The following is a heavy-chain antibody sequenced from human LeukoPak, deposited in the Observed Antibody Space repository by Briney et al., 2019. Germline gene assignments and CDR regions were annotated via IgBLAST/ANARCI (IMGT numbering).Heavy chain of an antibody. V-gene: IGHV3-30*02. D-gene: IGHD4-11*01. CDR3: AKRATITTSAYYYFYYMDV. J-gene: IGHJ6*03. CDR2: IRYDQINK. CDR1: GFSFKDYG. Sequence: GGSLRLSCAASGFSFKDYGMHWVRQAPGKGLEWVAFIRYDQINKYYADSVKDRFTISRDNSQNTLYLQMNSLRAEDTAVYYCAKRATITTSAYYYFYYMDVWGKGTTVTVSS.